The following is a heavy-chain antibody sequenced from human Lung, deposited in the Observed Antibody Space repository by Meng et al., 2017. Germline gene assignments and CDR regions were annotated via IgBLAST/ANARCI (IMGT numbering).Heavy chain of an antibody. D-gene: IGHD4-11*01. CDR2: INHSGST. CDR1: GGSFSDYY. J-gene: IGHJ4*02. Sequence: VQLQPWGAGLLQTSETLSLPCVVSGGSFSDYYWSWIRPPPGKGLEWIGEINHSGSTNYNPSLESRATISVDTSQNNLSLKLSSVTAADSAVYYCARGPTTMAHDFDYWGQGTLVTVSS. CDR3: ARGPTTMAHDFDY. V-gene: IGHV4-34*01.